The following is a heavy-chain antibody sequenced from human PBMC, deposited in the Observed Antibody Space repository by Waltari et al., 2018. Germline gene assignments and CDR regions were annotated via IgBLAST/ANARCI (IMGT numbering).Heavy chain of an antibody. CDR1: GGSFSGYY. CDR3: ALSRYGLASPKFDP. J-gene: IGHJ5*02. D-gene: IGHD4-17*01. CDR2: IDHSGVT. Sequence: QVQVQQWGAGLVKPSETLSLTCAVYGGSFSGYYWSCLRPPPGKALEWIGEIDHSGVTNYNPPLTSRATITVDTSRNQLSLKLTSVTAADTAIYYCALSRYGLASPKFDPWGQGTLVTVSS. V-gene: IGHV4-34*02.